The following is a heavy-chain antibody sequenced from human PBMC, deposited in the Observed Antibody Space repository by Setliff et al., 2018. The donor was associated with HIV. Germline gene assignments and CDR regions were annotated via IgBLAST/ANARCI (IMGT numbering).Heavy chain of an antibody. V-gene: IGHV3-23*01. D-gene: IGHD4-4*01. CDR2: ISGSGGST. J-gene: IGHJ6*02. Sequence: PGGSLRLSCAASGFTFSSYAMSWVRQAPGKGLEWVSAISGSGGSTYYADSVKGRFIISRDNAKNSLYLQMNSLRAEDTAVYYCARDDSNYRQHGMDVWGQGTTVTVSS. CDR1: GFTFSSYA. CDR3: ARDDSNYRQHGMDV.